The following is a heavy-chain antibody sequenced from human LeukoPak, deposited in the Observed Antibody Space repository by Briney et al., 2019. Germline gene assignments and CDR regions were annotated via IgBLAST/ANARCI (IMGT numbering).Heavy chain of an antibody. CDR3: ARVPFVVMGDTGNWFDP. V-gene: IGHV7-4-1*02. CDR2: INTNTGNP. J-gene: IGHJ5*02. Sequence: ASVKVSCKASGYTFSSYAMNWVRQAPGQGLEWMGWINTNTGNPAYAQGFTGRFVFSLDTSVSTAFLQISGLKAEDTAVYYCARVPFVVMGDTGNWFDPWGQGTLVTVSS. CDR1: GYTFSSYA. D-gene: IGHD2-8*01.